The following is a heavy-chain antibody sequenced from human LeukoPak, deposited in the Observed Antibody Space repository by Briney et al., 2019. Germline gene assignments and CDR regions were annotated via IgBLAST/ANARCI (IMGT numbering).Heavy chain of an antibody. V-gene: IGHV3-15*01. Sequence: RPLSLSSVASGIPFSYAWMTWVRQAPGKGLGWVGLIKSNIDGGTTDYAAPVKGRFTISRDDSKNTVYLQMISLKTEDTAVYYCAGSGYDFDDWGQGTLVTVSS. CDR2: IKSNIDGGTT. CDR3: AGSGYDFDD. D-gene: IGHD3-22*01. J-gene: IGHJ4*02. CDR1: GIPFSYAW.